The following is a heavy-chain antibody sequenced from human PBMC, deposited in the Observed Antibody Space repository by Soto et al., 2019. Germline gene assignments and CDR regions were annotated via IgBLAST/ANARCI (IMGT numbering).Heavy chain of an antibody. CDR3: ATSSGLLGQYSAVPDY. Sequence: QVQLVQSGAEVRKPGSSVKVSCKAPGGNFSSNGIRWVRQAPGQGLQFMGGIIPTFGTTNYAHKFRGRVTITADESTGTAYMELSSLRSDDTAVYYCATSSGLLGQYSAVPDYWGQGTLVTVSS. V-gene: IGHV1-69*01. CDR1: GGNFSSNG. CDR2: IIPTFGTT. J-gene: IGHJ4*02. D-gene: IGHD5-12*01.